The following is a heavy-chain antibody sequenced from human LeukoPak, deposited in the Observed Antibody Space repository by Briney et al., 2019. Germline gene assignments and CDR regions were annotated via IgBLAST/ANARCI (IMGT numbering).Heavy chain of an antibody. J-gene: IGHJ6*02. Sequence: GGSLRLSCAASGFTFSDYYMSWIRQAPGKGLEWVSSISSSSSYIYYADSVKGRFTISRDNAKNSLYLQMNGLRAEDTAVYYCARDRKRGYSYSPGMDVWGQGTTVTVSS. CDR2: ISSSSSYI. CDR3: ARDRKRGYSYSPGMDV. D-gene: IGHD5-18*01. CDR1: GFTFSDYY. V-gene: IGHV3-11*06.